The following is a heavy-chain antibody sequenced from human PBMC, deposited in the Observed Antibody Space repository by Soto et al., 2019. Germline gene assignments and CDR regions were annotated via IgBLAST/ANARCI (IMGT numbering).Heavy chain of an antibody. CDR2: IDPSDSYT. Sequence: ETLSLTCTVSGGSMSSYYWTWIRQPPGKGLEWMGRIDPSDSYTNYSPSFQGHVTISADKPISTAYLQWSSLKASDTAMYYCARQAMNAFDIWGQGTMVTVSS. CDR3: ARQAMNAFDI. J-gene: IGHJ3*02. D-gene: IGHD5-18*01. CDR1: GGSMSSYY. V-gene: IGHV5-10-1*01.